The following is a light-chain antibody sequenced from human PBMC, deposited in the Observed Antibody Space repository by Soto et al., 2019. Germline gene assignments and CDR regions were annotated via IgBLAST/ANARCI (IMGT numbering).Light chain of an antibody. CDR2: EGS. Sequence: QSVLTQPPSASGSPGQSITISCTGTSSDVGSYNLVSWYQQHPGKAPKLMIYEGSKRPSGVSNRFSGSKSGNTASLTISGLQAEDEADYYCCSYAGSSTYVVFGGGTKLTVL. V-gene: IGLV2-23*01. CDR3: CSYAGSSTYVV. J-gene: IGLJ2*01. CDR1: SSDVGSYNL.